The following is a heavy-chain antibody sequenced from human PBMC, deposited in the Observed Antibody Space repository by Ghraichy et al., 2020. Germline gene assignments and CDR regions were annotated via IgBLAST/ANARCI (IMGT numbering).Heavy chain of an antibody. D-gene: IGHD3-22*01. V-gene: IGHV4-31*03. CDR1: GGSVSSGGYY. J-gene: IGHJ4*02. CDR3: ARGCYYDSSGYFNYNYYLDY. CDR2: IYNSGSM. Sequence: SLNISCTVSGGSVSSGGYYWIWIRQHPGKGLEWIGYIYNSGSMYYNSSLKSRLTMSIDTSKNQFSLKLTSVTAADTAVYYCARGCYYDSSGYFNYNYYLDYWGQGTLVTVSS.